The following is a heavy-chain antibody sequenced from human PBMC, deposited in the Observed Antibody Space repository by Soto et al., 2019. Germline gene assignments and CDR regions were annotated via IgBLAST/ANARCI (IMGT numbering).Heavy chain of an antibody. D-gene: IGHD2-2*01. CDR2: ISAYNGNT. J-gene: IGHJ6*02. Sequence: ASVKVSCKASGYTFTSYGISWVRQAPGQGLEWMGWISAYNGNTNYAQKLQGRVTMTTDTSTSTAYMELRSLRSDDKAVYYCARETSLVEDIVVVPAANPYYYYGMDVWGQGTTVTVSS. CDR3: ARETSLVEDIVVVPAANPYYYYGMDV. V-gene: IGHV1-18*01. CDR1: GYTFTSYG.